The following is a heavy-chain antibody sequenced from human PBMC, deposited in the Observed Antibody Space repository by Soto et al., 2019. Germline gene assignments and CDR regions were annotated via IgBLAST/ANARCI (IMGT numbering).Heavy chain of an antibody. J-gene: IGHJ4*02. CDR2: ISAYNGNT. V-gene: IGHV1-18*01. CDR1: GYTFTSYG. CDR3: ARTLYGDNVDY. D-gene: IGHD4-17*01. Sequence: GASVKVSCKASGYTFTSYGISWVRQAPGQGLEWMGWISAYNGNTKYAEKVQGRVTMTRNTSISTAYMELSSLRSEDTAVYYCARTLYGDNVDYWGQGTLVTVSS.